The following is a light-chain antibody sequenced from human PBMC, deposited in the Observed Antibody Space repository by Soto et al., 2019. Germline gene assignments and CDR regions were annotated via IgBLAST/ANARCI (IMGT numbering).Light chain of an antibody. Sequence: EIVLTQSPGTLSLSPGERATLSCRASQSVSISYLAWYQQKPGQAPRLLIYGASSRATGIPDRFSGSGSGTDFTLTIRRLEPEDFAVYYCQQYGISPPWTFGQGTKVEIK. CDR3: QQYGISPPWT. CDR1: QSVSISY. CDR2: GAS. J-gene: IGKJ1*01. V-gene: IGKV3-20*01.